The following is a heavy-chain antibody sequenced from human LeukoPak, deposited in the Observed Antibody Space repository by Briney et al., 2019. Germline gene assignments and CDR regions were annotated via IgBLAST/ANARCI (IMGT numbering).Heavy chain of an antibody. V-gene: IGHV3-23*01. CDR3: ARVFSSGSFDY. D-gene: IGHD6-19*01. Sequence: GGSLRLSCAASGFTFSSYDLSWVRQAPGKGLECVSAIRRGVGNTYYADSVKGRFTISRDNSKNTLYLQMNSLRAEDTAVYYCARVFSSGSFDYWGQGTLVTVSS. CDR1: GFTFSSYD. CDR2: IRRGVGNT. J-gene: IGHJ4*02.